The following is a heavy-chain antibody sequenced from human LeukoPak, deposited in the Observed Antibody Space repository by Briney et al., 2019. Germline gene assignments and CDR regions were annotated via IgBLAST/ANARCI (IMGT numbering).Heavy chain of an antibody. V-gene: IGHV1-2*02. Sequence: VSVTVSCKASGYTFTGYYMHWVRQAPGQGLEWMGWINHNSGGTNYAQKFQGRVTMTRDTSISTAYMELSRLRSDDTAVYYCARDRTDCGSTSSQTMDVWGKGTMVTVSS. CDR2: INHNSGGT. CDR3: ARDRTDCGSTSSQTMDV. J-gene: IGHJ6*04. CDR1: GYTFTGYY. D-gene: IGHD2-2*01.